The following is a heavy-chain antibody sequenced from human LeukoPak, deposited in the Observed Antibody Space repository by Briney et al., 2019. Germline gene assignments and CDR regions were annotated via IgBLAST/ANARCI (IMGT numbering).Heavy chain of an antibody. J-gene: IGHJ4*02. V-gene: IGHV3-23*01. CDR3: AKDRYSSGWRTYFDY. CDR1: GFTFSSYA. Sequence: GGSLRLSCAASGFTFSSYAMSWVRQAPGKGLEWVSAISGSGGSTYYADSVKGRFTISRDDSKNTLYLQMNSLRAEDTAVYYCAKDRYSSGWRTYFDYWGQGTLVTVSS. CDR2: ISGSGGST. D-gene: IGHD6-19*01.